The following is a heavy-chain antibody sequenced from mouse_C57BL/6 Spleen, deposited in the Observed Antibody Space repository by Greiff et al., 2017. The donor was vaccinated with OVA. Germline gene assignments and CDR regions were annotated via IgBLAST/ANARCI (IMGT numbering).Heavy chain of an antibody. CDR2: IDPGNGDT. Sequence: EVQLQQSGAELVRPGASVKLSCTASGFNIKDDYMHWVKQRPEQGLEWIGWIDPGNGDTEYASKFQGKATITADTSSNTAYLQLSSLTSEDTAVYYCTTRDYAFAYWGQGTLVTVSA. J-gene: IGHJ3*01. CDR1: GFNIKDDY. D-gene: IGHD1-1*01. V-gene: IGHV14-4*01. CDR3: TTRDYAFAY.